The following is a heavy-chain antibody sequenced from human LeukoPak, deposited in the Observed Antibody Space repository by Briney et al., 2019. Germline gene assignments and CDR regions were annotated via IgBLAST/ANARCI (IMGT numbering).Heavy chain of an antibody. CDR3: AKDGRNYDFWSGYIV. CDR2: IRYDGSNK. J-gene: IGHJ4*02. Sequence: QTGGSLRLSCAASGFTFSSYGMHWVRQAPGKGLEWVAFIRYDGSNKYYADSVKGRFTISRDNSKNTLYLQMNSLRAEDTAVYYCAKDGRNYDFWSGYIVWGQGTLVTVSS. D-gene: IGHD3-3*01. CDR1: GFTFSSYG. V-gene: IGHV3-30*02.